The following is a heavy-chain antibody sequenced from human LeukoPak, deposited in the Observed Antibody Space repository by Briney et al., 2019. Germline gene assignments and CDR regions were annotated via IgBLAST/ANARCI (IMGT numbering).Heavy chain of an antibody. CDR3: ARDRSSSYTRDWFDP. D-gene: IGHD6-13*01. V-gene: IGHV4-4*07. Sequence: PSETLSLTCTVSGGSINGYYLSWIRQPAGKGLEWIGRIYNSESINYNPSLKSRVTMSIDTSKNQFSLKLNSVTAADTAVYYCARDRSSSYTRDWFDPWGQGALVTVSS. J-gene: IGHJ5*02. CDR2: IYNSESI. CDR1: GGSINGYY.